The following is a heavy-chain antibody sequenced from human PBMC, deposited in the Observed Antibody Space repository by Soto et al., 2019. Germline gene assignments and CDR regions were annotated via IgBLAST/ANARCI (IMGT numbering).Heavy chain of an antibody. D-gene: IGHD6-6*01. J-gene: IGHJ6*02. CDR2: ISGSGGST. CDR1: GFTFSSYA. CDR3: AKAIEYSSSSGMDV. Sequence: EVQLLESGRGLVQPGGSLRLSCAASGFTFSSYAMSWVRQAPRKGLEWVSAISGSGGSTYYADSVKGRFTISRDNSKNTLYLQMNSLRAEDTALYYCAKAIEYSSSSGMDVWGQGTTVTVSS. V-gene: IGHV3-23*01.